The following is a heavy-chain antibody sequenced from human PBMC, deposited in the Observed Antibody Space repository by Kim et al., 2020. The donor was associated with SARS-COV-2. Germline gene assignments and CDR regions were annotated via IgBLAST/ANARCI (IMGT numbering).Heavy chain of an antibody. CDR2: IKQDGSEK. J-gene: IGHJ6*02. CDR1: GFTFSSYW. Sequence: GGSLRLSCAASGFTFSSYWMSWVRQAPGKGLEWVANIKQDGSEKYYVDSVKGRFTISRDNAKNSLYLQMNSLRAEDTAVYYCARRYQLPDYYYYGMDVWGQGTTVTVSS. D-gene: IGHD2-2*01. V-gene: IGHV3-7*03. CDR3: ARRYQLPDYYYYGMDV.